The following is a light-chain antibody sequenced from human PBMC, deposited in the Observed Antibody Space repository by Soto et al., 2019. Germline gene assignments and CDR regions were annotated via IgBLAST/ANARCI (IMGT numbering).Light chain of an antibody. CDR2: RAS. V-gene: IGKV3-15*01. CDR3: QQADSYPLT. Sequence: IVLTQSPANLSVSPGERATLSCRASESVSDDLAWYQQKPGRAPRLLIYRASTRAAGVSARISGSGSGTEFTLSISSLQPEDSAVYYCQQADSYPLTFGGGTKVEIK. J-gene: IGKJ4*01. CDR1: ESVSDD.